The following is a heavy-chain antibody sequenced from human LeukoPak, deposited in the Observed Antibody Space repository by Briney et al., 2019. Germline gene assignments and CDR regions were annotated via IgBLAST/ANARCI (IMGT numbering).Heavy chain of an antibody. Sequence: GTSLRLSCAASGFTFSSYGMQWVRQAPGKGLEWVAVISYEGSTSYYADSVKGRFTISRDNSKNTLYLQMNGLRAEDTAVYYYARDGGDYYYDSEGTFDYWGQGTLVTVSS. J-gene: IGHJ4*02. CDR3: ARDGGDYYYDSEGTFDY. D-gene: IGHD3-22*01. CDR1: GFTFSSYG. V-gene: IGHV3-30*03. CDR2: ISYEGSTS.